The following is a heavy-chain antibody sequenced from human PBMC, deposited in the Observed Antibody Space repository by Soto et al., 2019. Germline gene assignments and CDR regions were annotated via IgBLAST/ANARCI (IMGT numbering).Heavy chain of an antibody. CDR2: ISGSGGIT. CDR3: ENPPRDCDSTRCPSAFDY. CDR1: GFTFSSYA. J-gene: IGHJ4*02. D-gene: IGHD2-2*01. V-gene: IGHV3-23*01. Sequence: EVQLLESGGGLVQPGGSLRLSCVASGFTFSSYAMSWVRQAPGKGPEWVSVISGSGGITYYADSVKGRFTITRDNSKNTXXLQMKSGRAEDTAVYYCENPPRDCDSTRCPSAFDYWGQGTLVTVSS.